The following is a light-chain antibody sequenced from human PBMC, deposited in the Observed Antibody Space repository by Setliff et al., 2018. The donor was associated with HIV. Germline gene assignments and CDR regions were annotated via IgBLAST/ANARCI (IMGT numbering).Light chain of an antibody. CDR2: GST. J-gene: IGLJ1*01. CDR1: RSNIGTGYD. Sequence: QSVLTQTPSVSGAPGQRVTIFCSGGRSNIGTGYDVHWYQQLPETAPKLLIYGSTNRPSGVPDRFSGSKSGTSASLAITGLQAEDEADYYCQSYDSSLSGSRVFGTGTKVTVL. CDR3: QSYDSSLSGSRV. V-gene: IGLV1-40*01.